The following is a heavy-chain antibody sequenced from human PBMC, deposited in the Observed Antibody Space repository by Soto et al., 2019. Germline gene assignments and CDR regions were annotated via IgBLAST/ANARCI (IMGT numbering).Heavy chain of an antibody. V-gene: IGHV4-39*01. CDR2: IYYSGST. CDR3: ARQYSDSSGYLHSDDY. J-gene: IGHJ4*02. D-gene: IGHD3-22*01. Sequence: SETLSLTCSVSGGSISRISYYWGWIRQPPGKGLEWIGSIYYSGSTHYNPSLKSRVTMSVDTSKNQFSLKLSSVTAADTAVYYCARQYSDSSGYLHSDDYWGQGTLVTVSS. CDR1: GGSISRISYY.